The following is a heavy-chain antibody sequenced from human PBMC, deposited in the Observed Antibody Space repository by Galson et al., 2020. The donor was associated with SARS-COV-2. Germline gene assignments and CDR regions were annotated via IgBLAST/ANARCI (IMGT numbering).Heavy chain of an antibody. V-gene: IGHV3-48*03. D-gene: IGHD2-15*01. CDR2: ISSSAFTI. Sequence: GGSLRLSCAASGFTFSRYEMNWVRQAPGKGLEWVSYISSSAFTIYYADSVRGRFTISSDNAKNSLYLQMNSLRAEDTAVYYCARDYTVVTSWGYCDYLGQGTLVTVS. J-gene: IGHJ4*02. CDR1: GFTFSRYE. CDR3: ARDYTVVTSWGYCDY.